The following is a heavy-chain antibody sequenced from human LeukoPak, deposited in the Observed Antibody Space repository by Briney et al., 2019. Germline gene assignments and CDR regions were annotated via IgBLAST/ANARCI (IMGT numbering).Heavy chain of an antibody. V-gene: IGHV3-48*03. D-gene: IGHD2-15*01. CDR2: ISSSGNAM. J-gene: IGHJ4*02. Sequence: GRSLRLSCAASGFTFSSYEMHWVRQAPGKWLECISKISSSGNAMFFADSVKGRFTISRDKATNSLYLQMSSLRDEDTAVYYCVRQGRYCSGGSCYEWGQGTLVTVSS. CDR1: GFTFSSYE. CDR3: VRQGRYCSGGSCYE.